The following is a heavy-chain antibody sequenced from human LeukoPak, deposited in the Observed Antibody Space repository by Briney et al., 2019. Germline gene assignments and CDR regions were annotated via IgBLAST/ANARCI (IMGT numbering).Heavy chain of an antibody. J-gene: IGHJ1*01. V-gene: IGHV4-30-2*01. CDR2: IYHSGSA. D-gene: IGHD3-22*01. Sequence: PSETLSLTCAVSGGSISSGGYSWSWIRQPPGKGLEWIGYIYHSGSAYYNPSLKSRVTISVDRSKNQFSLKLSSVTAADTAVYYCARAGNYDSSPEAFQHWGQGTLVTVSS. CDR1: GGSISSGGYS. CDR3: ARAGNYDSSPEAFQH.